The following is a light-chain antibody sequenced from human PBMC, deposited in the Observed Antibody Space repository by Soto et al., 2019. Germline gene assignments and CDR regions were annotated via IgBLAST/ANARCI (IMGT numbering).Light chain of an antibody. V-gene: IGKV1-27*01. CDR2: AAS. CDR1: QGIGNY. Sequence: DIQMTQSPSSLSASLGDRVTITCRASQGIGNYLAWYQLQPGKVPKLLIYAASTLQSGVPSRFSGSGSATDFTLTISSLQPEDVANYFCQKYNSAPRTFGQGTKVEI. CDR3: QKYNSAPRT. J-gene: IGKJ1*01.